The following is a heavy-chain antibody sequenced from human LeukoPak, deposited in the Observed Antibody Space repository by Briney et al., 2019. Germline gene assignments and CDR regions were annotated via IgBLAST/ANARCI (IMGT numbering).Heavy chain of an antibody. V-gene: IGHV1-69*04. D-gene: IGHD5-12*01. J-gene: IGHJ4*02. CDR2: IIPIFGVA. CDR1: GGTFSSYA. CDR3: AREGPILAPSPMDY. Sequence: SVKVSCKASGGTFSSYAISWVRQAPGQGLEWMGRIIPIFGVANYAQKFQGRVTITADKSTSTAYMELSSLRSEDTAVYYCAREGPILAPSPMDYWGQGTLVTVSS.